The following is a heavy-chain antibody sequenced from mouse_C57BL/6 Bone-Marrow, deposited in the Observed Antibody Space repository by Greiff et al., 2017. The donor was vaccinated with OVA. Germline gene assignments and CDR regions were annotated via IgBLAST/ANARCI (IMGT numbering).Heavy chain of an antibody. CDR3: ARGGYYFDY. CDR2: IYPGDGDT. Sequence: QVQLQQSGAELVKPGASVKISCKASGYAFSSYWMNWVQQRPGKGLEWIGQIYPGDGDTNYNGKFKGKATLTADKSSSTAYMQLSSLTSEDSAVYFCARGGYYFDYWGQGTTLTVSS. CDR1: GYAFSSYW. V-gene: IGHV1-80*01. J-gene: IGHJ2*01.